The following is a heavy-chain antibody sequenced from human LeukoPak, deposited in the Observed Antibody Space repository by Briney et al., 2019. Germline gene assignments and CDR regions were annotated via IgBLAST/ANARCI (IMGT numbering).Heavy chain of an antibody. CDR2: IYYSGST. CDR1: GGSISSYY. V-gene: IGHV4-59*12. D-gene: IGHD3-10*01. J-gene: IGHJ4*02. CDR3: AXXXXGGFGDRWSFDY. Sequence: PSETLSLTCTVSGGSISSYYWSWIRQPPGKGLEWIGYIYYSGSTNYNPSLKSRVTISVDTSKNQFSLKLSSVTAADTAVYYCAXXXXGGFGDRWSFDYWGQGTLVTVSS.